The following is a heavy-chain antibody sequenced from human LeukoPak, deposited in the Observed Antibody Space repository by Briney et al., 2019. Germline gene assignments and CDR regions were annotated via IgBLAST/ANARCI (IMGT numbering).Heavy chain of an antibody. D-gene: IGHD1-7*01. CDR2: INPNSGGT. CDR1: GYTFTGYY. CDR3: ARDWGELELLHY. J-gene: IGHJ4*02. V-gene: IGHV1-2*02. Sequence: ASVKVSCKASGYTFTGYYTHWVRQAPGQGLEWMGWINPNSGGTNYAQKFQGRVTMTRDTSISTAYMELSRLRSDDTAVYYCARDWGELELLHYWGQGTLVTVSS.